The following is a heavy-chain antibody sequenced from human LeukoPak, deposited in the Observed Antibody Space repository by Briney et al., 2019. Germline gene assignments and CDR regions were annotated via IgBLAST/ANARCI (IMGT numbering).Heavy chain of an antibody. D-gene: IGHD3-10*01. CDR3: AKDTSLLWFGELLTPPDY. CDR2: IYSGGST. V-gene: IGHV3-66*01. J-gene: IGHJ4*02. Sequence: GGSLRLSCAASEFSVGSNYMTWVRQAPGKGLEWVSLIYSGGSTYYADSVKGRFTISRDNSKNTLYLQMNSLRAEDTAVYYCAKDTSLLWFGELLTPPDYWGQGTLVTVSS. CDR1: EFSVGSNY.